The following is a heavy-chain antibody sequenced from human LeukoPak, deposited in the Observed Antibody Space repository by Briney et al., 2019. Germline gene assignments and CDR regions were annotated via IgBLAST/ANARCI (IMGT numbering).Heavy chain of an antibody. CDR2: ISAYNGNT. D-gene: IGHD2-2*01. CDR1: GGTFNNSA. CDR3: ARDIVVVPAALGYAFDI. V-gene: IGHV1-18*01. J-gene: IGHJ3*02. Sequence: ASVKVSCKTSGGTFNNSAISWVRQAPGQGLEWMGWISAYNGNTNYAQKLQGRVTMTTDTSTSTAYMELRSLRSDDTAVYYCARDIVVVPAALGYAFDIWGQGTMVTVSS.